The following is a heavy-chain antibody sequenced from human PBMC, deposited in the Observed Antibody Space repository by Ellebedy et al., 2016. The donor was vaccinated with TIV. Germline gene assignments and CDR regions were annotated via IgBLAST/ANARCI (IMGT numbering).Heavy chain of an antibody. V-gene: IGHV3-7*01. Sequence: GESLKISCEASGFSFRSYWMTWVRQAPGKGLEWVANIYQDGTMIHSLDSVKGRFTVSRDNAKNSLSLQMNILRAEDTAVYFCARRGAYGDYAVQINSWFDPWGQGTLVTVSP. J-gene: IGHJ5*02. CDR1: GFSFRSYW. CDR2: IYQDGTMI. D-gene: IGHD4-17*01. CDR3: ARRGAYGDYAVQINSWFDP.